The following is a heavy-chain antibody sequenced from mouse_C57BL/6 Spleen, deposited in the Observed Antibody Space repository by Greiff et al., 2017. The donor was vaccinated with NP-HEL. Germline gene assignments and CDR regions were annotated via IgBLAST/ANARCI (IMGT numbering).Heavy chain of an antibody. V-gene: IGHV5-6*01. J-gene: IGHJ2*01. CDR2: ISSGGSYT. Sequence: EVKLVESGGDLVKPGGSLKLSCAASGFTFSSYGMSWVRQTPDKRLEWVATISSGGSYTYYPDSVKGRFTISTDNAKNTLYLQMSSLKSEDTAMYYCARGYDYAGYFDYWGQGTTLTVSS. D-gene: IGHD2-4*01. CDR1: GFTFSSYG. CDR3: ARGYDYAGYFDY.